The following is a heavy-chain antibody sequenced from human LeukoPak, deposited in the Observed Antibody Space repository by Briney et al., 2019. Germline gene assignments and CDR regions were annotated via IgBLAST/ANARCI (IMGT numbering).Heavy chain of an antibody. CDR3: AIAVSGRFDY. J-gene: IGHJ4*02. Sequence: PSETLSLTCTVSGGSMSPYHWGWIRQPPGKGLEWTGYIYYSGSTNYNPSLKSRVTISVDTSKNQFSLKLSSVTAADTAIYYCAIAVSGRFDYWGQGNLVSVSS. D-gene: IGHD5/OR15-5a*01. CDR1: GGSMSPYH. V-gene: IGHV4-59*08. CDR2: IYYSGST.